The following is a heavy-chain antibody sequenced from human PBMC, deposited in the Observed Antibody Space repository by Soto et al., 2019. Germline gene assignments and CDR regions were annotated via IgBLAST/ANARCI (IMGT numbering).Heavy chain of an antibody. CDR3: ARGDIVVVPAARPYYYYYGMDV. J-gene: IGHJ6*02. CDR2: IIPIFGTA. D-gene: IGHD2-2*01. V-gene: IGHV1-69*01. CDR1: GGTFSSYA. Sequence: QVQLVQSGAEVKKPGSSVKVSCKASGGTFSSYAISWVRQAPGQGLEWMGGIIPIFGTANYAQKLQGRVTITADESTSTAYMELSSLRSEDTAVYYCARGDIVVVPAARPYYYYYGMDVWGQGTTVTVSS.